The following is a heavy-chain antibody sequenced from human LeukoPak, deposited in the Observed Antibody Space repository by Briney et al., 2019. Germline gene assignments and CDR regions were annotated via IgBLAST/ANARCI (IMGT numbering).Heavy chain of an antibody. J-gene: IGHJ3*01. Sequence: GGSLRLSCAASVFSFTSYSTNWVRQAPGKGLEWVSSISSSGNYIYYADSVKGRFTISRDNAKNSLNLQMNSLTAEDTAVYSCASDPDWLVRGSDAFDLWGQGTMVTVSS. CDR2: ISSSGNYI. D-gene: IGHD6-19*01. V-gene: IGHV3-21*06. CDR1: VFSFTSYS. CDR3: ASDPDWLVRGSDAFDL.